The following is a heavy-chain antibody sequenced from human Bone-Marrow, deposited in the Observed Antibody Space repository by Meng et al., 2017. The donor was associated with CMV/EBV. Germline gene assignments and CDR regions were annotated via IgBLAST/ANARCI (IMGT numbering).Heavy chain of an antibody. Sequence: ASVKVSCKASGYTFTSYDINWVRQATGQGLEWMGWMNPNSGNTGYAQKFQGRVIMTRNTSISTTYMELSSLRSEDTAVYYCARASYDFWSGYYLYYYYYYGMDVWGQGTTVTVSS. CDR1: GYTFTSYD. J-gene: IGHJ6*02. D-gene: IGHD3-3*01. CDR2: MNPNSGNT. V-gene: IGHV1-8*01. CDR3: ARASYDFWSGYYLYYYYYYGMDV.